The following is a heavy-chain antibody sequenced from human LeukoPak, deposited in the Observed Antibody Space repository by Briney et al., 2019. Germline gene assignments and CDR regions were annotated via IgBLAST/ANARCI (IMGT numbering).Heavy chain of an antibody. CDR3: ARLNPRYSSGRDY. CDR2: ISSSSSYI. V-gene: IGHV3-21*01. Sequence: GGSLRLSCAASGFTFSSYCMNWVRQAPGKGLEWISSISSSSSYIYYADSVKGRFTISRDNAKNSLYLQMNSLRAEDTAVYYCARLNPRYSSGRDYWGQGTLVSVSS. D-gene: IGHD6-19*01. CDR1: GFTFSSYC. J-gene: IGHJ4*02.